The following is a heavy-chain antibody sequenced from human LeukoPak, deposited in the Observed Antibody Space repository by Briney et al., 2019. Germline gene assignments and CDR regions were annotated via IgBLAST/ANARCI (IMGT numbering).Heavy chain of an antibody. CDR2: ISSSGSTI. V-gene: IGHV3-48*03. CDR1: GFTFSSYE. Sequence: GGSLRLSCAASGFTFSSYEMNWVRQAPGKGLEWVSYISSSGSTIYYADSVKGRFTISRDNSKNTLYLQMNSLRAEDTAVYYCAKDRYYDSSGYYYRWDYFDYWGQGTLVTVSS. CDR3: AKDRYYDSSGYYYRWDYFDY. D-gene: IGHD3-22*01. J-gene: IGHJ4*02.